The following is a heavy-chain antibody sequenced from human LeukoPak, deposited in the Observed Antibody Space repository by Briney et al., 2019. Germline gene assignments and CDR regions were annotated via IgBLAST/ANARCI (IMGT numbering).Heavy chain of an antibody. CDR2: ISGEGGST. CDR1: GFTFDDYA. CDR3: AKDIDAYYDFWSGHFDY. Sequence: PGGSLRLSCAASGFTFDDYAMHWVRQAPGKGLEWVSLISGEGGSTYYADSVKGRFTISRDNSKNSLYLQMNSLRTEDTALYYCAKDIDAYYDFWSGHFDYWGQGTLVTVSS. J-gene: IGHJ4*02. V-gene: IGHV3-43*02. D-gene: IGHD3-3*01.